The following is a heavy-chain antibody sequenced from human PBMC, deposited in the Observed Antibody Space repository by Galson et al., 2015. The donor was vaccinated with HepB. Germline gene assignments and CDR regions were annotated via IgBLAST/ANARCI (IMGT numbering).Heavy chain of an antibody. V-gene: IGHV3-33*01. J-gene: IGHJ4*02. CDR2: IWYDGSNK. Sequence: SLRLSCAASGFTFSSYGMHWVRQAPGKGLEWVAVIWYDGSNKYYADSVKGRFTISRDNSKNTLYLQMNSLRAEDTAVYYCARDYYDSSGYEIFDYWGQGTLVTVSS. CDR1: GFTFSSYG. D-gene: IGHD3-22*01. CDR3: ARDYYDSSGYEIFDY.